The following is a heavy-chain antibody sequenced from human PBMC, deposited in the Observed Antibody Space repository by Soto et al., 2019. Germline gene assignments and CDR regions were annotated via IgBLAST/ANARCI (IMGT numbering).Heavy chain of an antibody. D-gene: IGHD2-15*01. CDR3: ARGQEVGAHFFDS. Sequence: QVRLVESGGGVVQPGRSLRLSCAASGFNFGVFGMHWVRQAPGKGLEWLSVLSYEGSEEYYADSVRGRFTISRDNSKNSLSLQMNSLRAGDTAVYFCARGQEVGAHFFDSWGQGTQVTVSS. V-gene: IGHV3-33*05. CDR2: LSYEGSEE. CDR1: GFNFGVFG. J-gene: IGHJ4*02.